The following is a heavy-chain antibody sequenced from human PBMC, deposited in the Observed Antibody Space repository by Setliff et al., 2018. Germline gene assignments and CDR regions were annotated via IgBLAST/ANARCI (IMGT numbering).Heavy chain of an antibody. J-gene: IGHJ4*02. CDR3: ARGPPDFVVVPAAAKFDY. D-gene: IGHD2-2*01. V-gene: IGHV1-18*01. CDR2: NSV. CDR1: GGTFSTYG. Sequence: ASVKVSCKASGGTFSTYGITWVRQAPGQGLEWMGWNSVYAREFQGRVTMTIDTPTSTAYMELRSLRSDDTAVYFCARGPPDFVVVPAAAKFDYWGQGTLVTVSS.